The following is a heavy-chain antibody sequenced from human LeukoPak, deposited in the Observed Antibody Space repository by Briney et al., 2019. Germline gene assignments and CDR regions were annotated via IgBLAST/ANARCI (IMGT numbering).Heavy chain of an antibody. D-gene: IGHD3-22*01. J-gene: IGHJ4*02. Sequence: SGTLSLTCAVSGGSISRSKWWSGVGPPPGKGLEWIGEIYHSGTTNYTPSLKSRVTISVDKSKNHFSLKLSSVTAADTAVYYCARDRDYYDSSDLEGLWGQGTLVAASS. V-gene: IGHV4-4*02. CDR2: IYHSGTT. CDR3: ARDRDYYDSSDLEGL. CDR1: GGSISRSKW.